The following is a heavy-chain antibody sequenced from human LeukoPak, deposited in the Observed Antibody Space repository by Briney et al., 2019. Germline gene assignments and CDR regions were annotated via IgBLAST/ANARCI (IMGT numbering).Heavy chain of an antibody. J-gene: IGHJ4*02. Sequence: SETLSLTCTVSGGSISSSSYYWGWIRQPPGKGLEWIGSIYYSGSTYFNPSLKSRVTISVDTSKNQFSLKLSSVTAADTAVYYCASVGATHPFDYWGQGTLVTVSS. CDR1: GGSISSSSYY. D-gene: IGHD1-26*01. V-gene: IGHV4-39*01. CDR2: IYYSGST. CDR3: ASVGATHPFDY.